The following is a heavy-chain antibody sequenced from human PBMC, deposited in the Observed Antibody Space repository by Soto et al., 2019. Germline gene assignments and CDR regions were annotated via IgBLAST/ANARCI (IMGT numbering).Heavy chain of an antibody. V-gene: IGHV1-46*03. CDR2: INPSGGST. D-gene: IGHD2-15*01. Sequence: ASVKVSCKASGGTFSRYSITWVRQAPGHGLEWMGIINPSGGSTSYAQKFQGRVTMTRDTSTSTVYMELSSLRSEDTAVYYCAREVTKDIPPGMDVWGQGTTVTVSS. CDR3: AREVTKDIPPGMDV. CDR1: GGTFSRYS. J-gene: IGHJ6*02.